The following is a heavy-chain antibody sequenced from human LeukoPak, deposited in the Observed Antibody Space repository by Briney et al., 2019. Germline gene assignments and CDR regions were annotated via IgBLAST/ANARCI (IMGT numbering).Heavy chain of an antibody. D-gene: IGHD3-10*01. CDR2: IYYSGST. CDR1: GGSISSGDYY. Sequence: NPSQTLSLTCTVSGGSISSGDYYWSWIRQPPGKGLEWIGYIYYSGSTYYNPSLKSRVTISVDKSKNQFSLKLSSVTAADTAVYYCARGLGDYYGSGSYYSYWGQGTLVTVSS. V-gene: IGHV4-30-4*08. CDR3: ARGLGDYYGSGSYYSY. J-gene: IGHJ4*02.